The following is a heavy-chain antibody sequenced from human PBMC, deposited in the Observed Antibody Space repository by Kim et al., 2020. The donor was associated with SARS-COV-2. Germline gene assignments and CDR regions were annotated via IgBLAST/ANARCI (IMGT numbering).Heavy chain of an antibody. CDR3: ARAPIPYGLDAFDI. CDR1: GFTFSSYW. CDR2: INEDGSER. J-gene: IGHJ3*02. D-gene: IGHD2-2*02. Sequence: GGSLRLSCAASGFTFSSYWMSWVRQAPGKGLEWVANINEDGSERYYVDSVKGRFTISRDNAKNSLYLQMNSLRAEDTAVYYCARAPIPYGLDAFDIWGQGTMVTVSS. V-gene: IGHV3-7*05.